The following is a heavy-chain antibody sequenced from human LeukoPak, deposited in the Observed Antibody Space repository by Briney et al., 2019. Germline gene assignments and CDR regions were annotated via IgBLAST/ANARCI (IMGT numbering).Heavy chain of an antibody. CDR2: ISSSSSYI. V-gene: IGHV3-21*01. D-gene: IGHD6-19*01. CDR1: GFTFSSYS. CDR3: ARGRVVGIAVAGFFDY. Sequence: PGGSLRLSCAASGFTFSSYSMNWVRQAPGKGLEWVSSISSSSSYIYYADSVKGRFTISRDNAKNSLYLQMNSLRAEDTAVYYCARGRVVGIAVAGFFDYWGQGTLVTVSS. J-gene: IGHJ4*02.